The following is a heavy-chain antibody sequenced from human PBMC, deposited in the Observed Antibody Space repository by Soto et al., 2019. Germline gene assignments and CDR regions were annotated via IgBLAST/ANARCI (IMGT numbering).Heavy chain of an antibody. CDR3: ARGRPNYYDSSGYYSGWFDH. D-gene: IGHD3-22*01. V-gene: IGHV4-34*01. J-gene: IGHJ5*02. CDR2: INHSGST. Sequence: QVQLQQWGAGLLKPSETLSLTCAVYGGSFSGYYWSWIRQPPGKGLEWIGEINHSGSTNYKPSLKSRVTVSVDTSKNEFSLKLSSVTAADTAVYYCARGRPNYYDSSGYYSGWFDHWGQGTLVTVSS. CDR1: GGSFSGYY.